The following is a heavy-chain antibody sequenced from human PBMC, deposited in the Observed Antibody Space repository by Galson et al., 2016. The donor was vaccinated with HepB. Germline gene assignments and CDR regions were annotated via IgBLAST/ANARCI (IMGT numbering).Heavy chain of an antibody. D-gene: IGHD3-10*01. CDR3: AGDRAWAFDI. CDR1: GFTFSIYS. Sequence: SLRLSCAASGFTFSIYSMNWVRQVPGKGLEWVAVVSYDGSDKYYADSVRGRFSISRDNSKNTLSLQMNSLRDEDTAVYYCAGDRAWAFDIWGQGTMVTVSS. J-gene: IGHJ3*02. CDR2: VSYDGSDK. V-gene: IGHV3-30*03.